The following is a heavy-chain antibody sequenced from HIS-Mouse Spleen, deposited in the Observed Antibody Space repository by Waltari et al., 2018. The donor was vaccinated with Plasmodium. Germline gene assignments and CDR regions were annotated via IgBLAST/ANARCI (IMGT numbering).Heavy chain of an antibody. CDR1: GFTFSSYW. D-gene: IGHD6-13*01. CDR2: RKRDGSEK. Sequence: EVQLVESGGGLVQPGGSLRLSCAASGFTFSSYWMSWVRQAPGKGLGWVDNRKRDGSEKYYVDSVKGRFTISRDNAKNSLYLQMNSLRAEDTAVYYCASSWYWYFDLWGRGTLVTVSS. J-gene: IGHJ2*01. V-gene: IGHV3-7*01. CDR3: ASSWYWYFDL.